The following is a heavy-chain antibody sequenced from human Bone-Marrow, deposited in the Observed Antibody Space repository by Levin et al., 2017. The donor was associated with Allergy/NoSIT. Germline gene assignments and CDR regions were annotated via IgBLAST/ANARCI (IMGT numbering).Heavy chain of an antibody. V-gene: IGHV3-33*07. CDR1: GFIFSSHG. J-gene: IGHJ6*02. D-gene: IGHD3-22*01. CDR3: AREDYYDTDCYYQNAMDV. Sequence: GGSLRLSCAASGFIFSSHGMYWVRQAPGKGLEWVAVIWYDGSDKYYADSVKGRFTISRDNSKNTLYLQMNSLTAEDTAVYYCAREDYYDTDCYYQNAMDVWGQGTTVTVSS. CDR2: IWYDGSDK.